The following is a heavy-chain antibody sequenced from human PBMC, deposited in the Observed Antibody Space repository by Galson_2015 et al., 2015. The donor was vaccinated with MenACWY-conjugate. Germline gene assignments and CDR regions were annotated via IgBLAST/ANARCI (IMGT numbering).Heavy chain of an antibody. CDR3: ARDYHGFDY. V-gene: IGHV3-7*03. J-gene: IGHJ4*02. CDR1: GFTFSSHW. Sequence: SLRLSCAASGFTFSSHWMSWVRQAPGKGLEWVANIKHDGSEQHYVASVKGRFTISRDNAKSSLYLQMNSLRVEDTAVYYCARDYHGFDYWGQGTLVTVSS. D-gene: IGHD1-14*01. CDR2: IKHDGSEQ.